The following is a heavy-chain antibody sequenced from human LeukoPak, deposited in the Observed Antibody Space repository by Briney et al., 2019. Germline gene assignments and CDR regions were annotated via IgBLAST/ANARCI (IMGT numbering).Heavy chain of an antibody. CDR2: IYYSGST. D-gene: IGHD3-3*01. CDR1: GGSISSYY. J-gene: IGHJ4*02. V-gene: IGHV4-59*01. Sequence: SETLSLTCAVSGGSISSYYWSWIRQPPGKGLEWIGYIYYSGSTNYNPSLKSRVTISVDTSKNQFSLKLSSVTAADTAVYYCARGRDFSYYFDYWGQGTLVTVSS. CDR3: ARGRDFSYYFDY.